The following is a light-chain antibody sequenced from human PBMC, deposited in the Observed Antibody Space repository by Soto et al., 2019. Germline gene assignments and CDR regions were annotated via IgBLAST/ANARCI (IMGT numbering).Light chain of an antibody. Sequence: EIVLTQSPGTLSLSPGERATLSCRASQSVSSSYLACYQQKPGQAPRPLIYGASSRDTGIPDRFSGSGSGTDFTLTISRLEPEDFAVYYCQQYGSSLFTFGPGTKVDIK. J-gene: IGKJ3*01. V-gene: IGKV3-20*01. CDR1: QSVSSSY. CDR2: GAS. CDR3: QQYGSSLFT.